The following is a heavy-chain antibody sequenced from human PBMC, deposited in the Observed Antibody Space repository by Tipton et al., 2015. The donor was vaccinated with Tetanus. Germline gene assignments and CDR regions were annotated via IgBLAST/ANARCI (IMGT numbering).Heavy chain of an antibody. CDR1: GFTFSDYA. CDR3: TKPGSDRTKGWFDP. J-gene: IGHJ5*02. Sequence: SLRLSCTASGFTFSDYAMNWVRQAPGKGLEWVSGITASGGSARYGDSGEGRFTISRDNSKNTLYLQMRGLRVEDTAVYYCTKPGSDRTKGWFDPWGQGTLVTVSS. CDR2: ITASGGSA. V-gene: IGHV3-23*01.